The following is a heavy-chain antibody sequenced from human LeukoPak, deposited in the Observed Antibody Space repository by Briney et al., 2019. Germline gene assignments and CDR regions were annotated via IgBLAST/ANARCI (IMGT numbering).Heavy chain of an antibody. CDR2: MNPNSGNT. CDR3: ARNPNIVLMVYDNWFDP. Sequence: ASVKVSCKASGYTFTSYDINWVRQATGQGLEWMGWMNPNSGNTGYAQKFQGRATMTRNTSISTAYMELSSLRSEDTAVYYCARNPNIVLMVYDNWFDPWGQGTLVTVSS. V-gene: IGHV1-8*01. J-gene: IGHJ5*02. D-gene: IGHD2-8*01. CDR1: GYTFTSYD.